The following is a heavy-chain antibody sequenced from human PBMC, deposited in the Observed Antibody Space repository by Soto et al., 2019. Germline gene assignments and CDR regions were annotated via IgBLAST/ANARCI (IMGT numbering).Heavy chain of an antibody. CDR2: TSYDGSDK. J-gene: IGHJ4*02. CDR1: GFTFSSYG. V-gene: IGHV3-30*03. Sequence: QVQLVESGGGVVQPGRSLRLSCAASGFTFSSYGMQWVRQAPGKGLEWVSLTSYDGSDKYYADSVKGRFTISRDNSKNTLYLQMHRLSAEDTAVYFCAGGHYFGDYWGQGTQVTVSS. CDR3: AGGHYFGDY. D-gene: IGHD1-26*01.